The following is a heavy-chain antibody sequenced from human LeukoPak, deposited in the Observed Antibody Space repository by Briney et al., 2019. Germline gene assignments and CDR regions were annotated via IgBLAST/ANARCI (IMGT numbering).Heavy chain of an antibody. CDR1: GDSISSGDYY. CDR2: ISSSGST. Sequence: SETLSLTCTVSGDSISSGDYYWSWIRQPAGKGLEWIGRISSSGSTNYNPSLKSRVTISVDTSKNQFSLKLSSVTATDTAVYFCARGPYSYDSSGAFDIWGQGTMVTVSS. J-gene: IGHJ3*02. D-gene: IGHD3-22*01. V-gene: IGHV4-61*02. CDR3: ARGPYSYDSSGAFDI.